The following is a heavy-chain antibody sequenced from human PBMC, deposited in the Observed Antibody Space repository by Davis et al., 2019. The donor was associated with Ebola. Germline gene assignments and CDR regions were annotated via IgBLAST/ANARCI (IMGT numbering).Heavy chain of an antibody. CDR1: GFTFSSYA. CDR3: ASEPEGAYYYDSSGSTLFQH. J-gene: IGHJ1*01. Sequence: GESLKISCAASGFTFSSYAMHWGRQAPGRGLEWVSYISISGGTTFYADSVKGRFTISRDNAKNSLYLQMNSLRGEDTAVYYCASEPEGAYYYDSSGSTLFQHWGQGTLVTVSS. D-gene: IGHD3-22*01. V-gene: IGHV3-48*04. CDR2: ISISGGTT.